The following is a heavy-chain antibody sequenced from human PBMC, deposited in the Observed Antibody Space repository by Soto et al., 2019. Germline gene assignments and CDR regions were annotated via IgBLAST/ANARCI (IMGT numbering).Heavy chain of an antibody. CDR2: IYYSGST. D-gene: IGHD6-6*01. J-gene: IGHJ5*02. CDR1: GGSISSYY. Sequence: PSETLSLTCTVSGGSISSYYWSWIRQPPGKGLEWIGYIYYSGSTNYNPSLKSRVTISVDTSKNQFSLKLSSGTAADTAVYYCARRIAARRFNWFDPWGQGTLVTVSS. CDR3: ARRIAARRFNWFDP. V-gene: IGHV4-59*08.